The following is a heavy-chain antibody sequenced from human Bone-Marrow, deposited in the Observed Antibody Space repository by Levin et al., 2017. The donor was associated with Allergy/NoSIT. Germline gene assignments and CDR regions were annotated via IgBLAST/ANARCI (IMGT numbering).Heavy chain of an antibody. CDR3: ARDSLDCNGGSCYVESCHH. D-gene: IGHD2-15*01. CDR2: ISTSSRYI. J-gene: IGHJ1*01. Sequence: GGSLRLSCAASGFTFSSYTMNWVRQAPGKGLEWVSSISTSSRYIYYADSVKGRFTISRDNAKNSLYLEMNSLRAEDTAVYYCARDSLDCNGGSCYVESCHHWGQGTLVTVTS. CDR1: GFTFSSYT. V-gene: IGHV3-21*01.